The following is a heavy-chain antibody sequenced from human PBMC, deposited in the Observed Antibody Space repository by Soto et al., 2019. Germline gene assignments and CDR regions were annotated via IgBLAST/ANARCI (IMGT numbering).Heavy chain of an antibody. V-gene: IGHV3-30*18. Sequence: GGSLRLSCAASGFTFSSYGMHWVRQAPGKGLEWVAVISYDGSNKYYADSVKGRFTISRDNSKNTLYLQMNSLRAEDTAVYYCAKDSSGYPYYFDYWGQGTLVTVSS. J-gene: IGHJ4*02. CDR1: GFTFSSYG. CDR2: ISYDGSNK. CDR3: AKDSSGYPYYFDY. D-gene: IGHD3-22*01.